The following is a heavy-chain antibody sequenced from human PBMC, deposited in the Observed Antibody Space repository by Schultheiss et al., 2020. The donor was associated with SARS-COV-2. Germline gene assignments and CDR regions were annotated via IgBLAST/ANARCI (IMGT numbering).Heavy chain of an antibody. V-gene: IGHV3-9*03. D-gene: IGHD6-13*01. Sequence: GGSLRLSCAASGFTFDDYAMHWVRQTPGKGLEWVSGISWNSDTTGYADSVKGRFTISRDNAKNSLYLQMNSLRADDMALYYCAKDMFTSIAVAGTSTTGFHIWGQGTMVTVSS. CDR2: ISWNSDTT. CDR1: GFTFDDYA. CDR3: AKDMFTSIAVAGTSTTGFHI. J-gene: IGHJ3*02.